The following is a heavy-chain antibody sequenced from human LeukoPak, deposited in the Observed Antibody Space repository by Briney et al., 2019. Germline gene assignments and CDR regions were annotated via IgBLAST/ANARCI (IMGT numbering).Heavy chain of an antibody. D-gene: IGHD3-22*01. V-gene: IGHV1-3*01. CDR2: INAGNGNT. CDR1: GYTFTSYA. Sequence: ASVKVSCKASGYTFTSYAMHWVRQAPGQRLEWMGWINAGNGNTKYSQKFQGRVAITRDTSASTAYMELSSLRSEDTAVYYCARPSGVGYDSSGYSFDYWDQGTLVTVSS. CDR3: ARPSGVGYDSSGYSFDY. J-gene: IGHJ4*02.